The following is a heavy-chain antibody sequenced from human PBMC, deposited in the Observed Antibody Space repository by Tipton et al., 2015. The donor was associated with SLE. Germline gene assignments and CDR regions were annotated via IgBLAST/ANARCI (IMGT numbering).Heavy chain of an antibody. CDR2: IYASGST. Sequence: TLSLTCTVSGGSISRGTYYWNWIRQPAGKGLEWIGRIYASGSTNYNPSLKSRVTISVDTSKNQFSLNLTSVTAADTAVYYRARASAMAFDYWGQGTLVTVSS. V-gene: IGHV4-61*02. CDR3: ARASAMAFDY. J-gene: IGHJ4*02. CDR1: GGSISRGTYY. D-gene: IGHD2-2*01.